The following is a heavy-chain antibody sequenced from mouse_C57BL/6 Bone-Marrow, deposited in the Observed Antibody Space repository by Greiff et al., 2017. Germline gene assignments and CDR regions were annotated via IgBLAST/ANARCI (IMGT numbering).Heavy chain of an antibody. V-gene: IGHV1-5*01. CDR3: TRWNWFAY. CDR2: IYPGNSDT. Sequence: VQLLQSGTVLARPGASVKMSCKTSGYTFTSYWMHWVQQRPGQGLEWIGAIYPGNSDTSYKQKFKGKDKLTAVTSASTTYMELSSLTNEDSAVYYCTRWNWFAYWGQGTLVTVSA. J-gene: IGHJ3*01. CDR1: GYTFTSYW.